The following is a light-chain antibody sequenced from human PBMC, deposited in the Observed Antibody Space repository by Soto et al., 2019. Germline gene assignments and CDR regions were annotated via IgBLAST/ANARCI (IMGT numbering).Light chain of an antibody. Sequence: EIVFTQSPGTLSLSPGERATLSCSASQSVSSSYLAWYQQKPGQAPRLLIYGSSSRAPGIPDRFSGSGSGTDFTLTISRLEPEDFAVYYCQQYGNSSWTFGQGTKVDIK. J-gene: IGKJ1*01. CDR3: QQYGNSSWT. CDR1: QSVSSSY. CDR2: GSS. V-gene: IGKV3-20*01.